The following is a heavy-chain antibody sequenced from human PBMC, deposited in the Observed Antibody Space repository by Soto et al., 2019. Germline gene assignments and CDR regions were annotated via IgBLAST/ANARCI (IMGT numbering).Heavy chain of an antibody. Sequence: EVQLVESGGGLVQSGGSLRLSCLASGFSLTPYWMSWVRQTPGKGLEWVAKINEDGSKRDYMESVEGRFTISRDNAKNSVSLQRDSLRVDETAMYYCTRWDGRCSGGSCFFDSWGQGTLVTVSS. D-gene: IGHD2-15*01. V-gene: IGHV3-7*01. J-gene: IGHJ4*02. CDR3: TRWDGRCSGGSCFFDS. CDR1: GFSLTPYW. CDR2: INEDGSKR.